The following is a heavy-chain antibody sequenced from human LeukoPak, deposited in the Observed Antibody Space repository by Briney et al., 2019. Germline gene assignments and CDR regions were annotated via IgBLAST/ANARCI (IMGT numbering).Heavy chain of an antibody. J-gene: IGHJ4*02. CDR1: GFTFSSYW. V-gene: IGHV3-74*01. Sequence: GGSLRLSCADSGFTFSSYWMHWVRQAPGKGLVWVSRINTDGSSTSYADSVKGRFTISRDNSKNTLYLQMNRLRAEDTAVYYCAKDPAYSSSWYGTGGNYFEYWGQGTLVAVSS. D-gene: IGHD6-13*01. CDR2: INTDGSST. CDR3: AKDPAYSSSWYGTGGNYFEY.